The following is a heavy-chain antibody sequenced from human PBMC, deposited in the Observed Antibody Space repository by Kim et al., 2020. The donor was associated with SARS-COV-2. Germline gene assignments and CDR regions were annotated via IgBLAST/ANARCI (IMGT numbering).Heavy chain of an antibody. CDR3: ARRSSGYYLPCYYYGMDV. V-gene: IGHV1-69*01. D-gene: IGHD3-22*01. Sequence: QGRVTITADESTSTAYMELSSLRSEDTAVYYCARRSSGYYLPCYYYGMDVWGQGTTVTVSS. J-gene: IGHJ6*02.